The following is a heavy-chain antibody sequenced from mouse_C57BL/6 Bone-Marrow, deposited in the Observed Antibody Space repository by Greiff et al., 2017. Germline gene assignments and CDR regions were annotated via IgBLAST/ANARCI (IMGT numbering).Heavy chain of an antibody. D-gene: IGHD2-2*01. J-gene: IGHJ2*01. CDR1: GFTFSSYA. V-gene: IGHV5-4*01. CDR3: AREENYYGYDAYFDY. Sequence: EVQGVESGGGLVKPGGSLKLSCAASGFTFSSYAMSWVRQTPEKRLEWVATISDGGSYTYYPANVKGRFTISSANAKNNQYRQMSHLNAEDTAMYYCAREENYYGYDAYFDYWGQGTTLTVSS. CDR2: ISDGGSYT.